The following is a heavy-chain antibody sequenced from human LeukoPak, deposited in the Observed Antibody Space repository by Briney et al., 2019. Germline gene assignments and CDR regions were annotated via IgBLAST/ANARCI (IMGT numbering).Heavy chain of an antibody. CDR2: ISAYNGNT. CDR3: ARTNSSGWPAY. D-gene: IGHD6-19*01. CDR1: GYTFTSYG. J-gene: IGHJ4*02. V-gene: IGHV1-18*01. Sequence: ASVKVSCKASGYTFTSYGIRWVRQAPGQGLEWMGWISAYNGNTNYAQKLQGRVTMTTDTSTSTAYKELRSLRSDDTAVYYCARTNSSGWPAYWGQGTLVTVSS.